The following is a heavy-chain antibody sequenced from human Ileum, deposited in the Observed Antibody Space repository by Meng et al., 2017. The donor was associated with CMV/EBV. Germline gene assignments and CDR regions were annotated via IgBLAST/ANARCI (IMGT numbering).Heavy chain of an antibody. CDR2: ISPRGGIV. D-gene: IGHD7-27*01. Sequence: LSCAASGFTFSGYYMTWIRQTPGKGLEWVSCISPRGGIVYSADSVKGRFTISRDNAKNSLYLQMNTLRAEDTAVYYCARENWGTPDYWGQGTLVTVSS. V-gene: IGHV3-11*04. J-gene: IGHJ4*02. CDR3: ARENWGTPDY. CDR1: GFTFSGYY.